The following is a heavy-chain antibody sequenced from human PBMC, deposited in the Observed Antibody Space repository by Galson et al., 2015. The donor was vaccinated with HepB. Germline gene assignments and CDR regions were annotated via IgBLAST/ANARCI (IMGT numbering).Heavy chain of an antibody. CDR3: ARTAPGFGTNSD. CDR1: GFSLSTSGMR. J-gene: IGHJ4*02. V-gene: IGHV2-70*04. D-gene: IGHD2-8*01. Sequence: PALVKPTQTLTLTCTFSGFSLSTSGMRVSWIRQPPGKALEWLARIDWNDEKFYSASLKTRLSISKDTSKNQVVFRMTNMSPVDTATYYCARTAPGFGTNSDWGQGTLVTVSS. CDR2: IDWNDEK.